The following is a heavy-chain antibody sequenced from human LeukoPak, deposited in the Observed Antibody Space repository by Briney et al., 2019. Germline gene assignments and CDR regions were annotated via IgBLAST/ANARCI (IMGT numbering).Heavy chain of an antibody. V-gene: IGHV3-48*01. CDR3: ARITSRYGMDV. Sequence: PGGSLRLSCAASGFTFSSYSMNWVRQAPGKGLEWVSYISSSSSTIYYADSVKGRFTISRDNAKNSLYLQMNSLRAEDTAVYYCARITSRYGMDVWGQGTTVTVSS. J-gene: IGHJ6*02. CDR1: GFTFSSYS. CDR2: ISSSSSTI. D-gene: IGHD1-1*01.